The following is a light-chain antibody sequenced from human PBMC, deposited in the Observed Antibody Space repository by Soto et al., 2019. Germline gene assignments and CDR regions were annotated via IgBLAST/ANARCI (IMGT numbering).Light chain of an antibody. CDR1: SGHSSYA. CDR2: LNSDGSH. Sequence: QLVLTQSPSVSASLRASVKLTCTLSSGHSSYAIAWHQQQPEKGPRYLMNLNSDGSHYKGDGIPDRFSGSSSGAERYLTISSLQSEDEADYYCQTWGTGRGVFGGGTKVTVL. J-gene: IGLJ3*02. CDR3: QTWGTGRGV. V-gene: IGLV4-69*01.